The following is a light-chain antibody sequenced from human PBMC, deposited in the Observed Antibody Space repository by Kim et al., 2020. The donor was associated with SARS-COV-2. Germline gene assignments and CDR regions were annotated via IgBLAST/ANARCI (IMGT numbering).Light chain of an antibody. V-gene: IGKV3-15*01. CDR1: QSVSSN. CDR3: QQYNSWPPST. J-gene: IGKJ1*01. Sequence: EIVMTQSPATLSVSPGERATLSCRASQSVSSNLAWYQQKRGQAPRLLIYGASTRATGIPARFSGSGSGTEFTLTISSLQSEDFAVYYCQQYNSWPPSTFGQGTKVDIK. CDR2: GAS.